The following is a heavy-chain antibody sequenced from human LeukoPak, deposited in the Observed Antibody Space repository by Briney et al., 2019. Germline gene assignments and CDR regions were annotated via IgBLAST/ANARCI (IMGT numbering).Heavy chain of an antibody. J-gene: IGHJ4*02. CDR3: ARLLIAVAATGLDY. V-gene: IGHV3-30-3*01. Sequence: GGSLRLSCAASGFTFSSYAMHWVRQAPGKGLEWVAVISYDGSNKYYADSVKGRFTISRDNSKNTLYLQMNSLRAEDTAVYYCARLLIAVAATGLDYWGQGTLVTVSS. CDR1: GFTFSSYA. CDR2: ISYDGSNK. D-gene: IGHD6-19*01.